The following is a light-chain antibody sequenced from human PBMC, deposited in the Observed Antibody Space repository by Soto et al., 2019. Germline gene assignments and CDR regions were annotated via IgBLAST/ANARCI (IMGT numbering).Light chain of an antibody. Sequence: QSVRNQPASVSGSPGQSITISCTGTSSDVGGYKYVSWYQQHPGKAPKLLIYDVSNRPSGVSNRFSGSKSGNTASLTISGLQAEDEADYYCSSYTSSTTYVFGTGTKVTVL. V-gene: IGLV2-14*01. J-gene: IGLJ1*01. CDR1: SSDVGGYKY. CDR3: SSYTSSTTYV. CDR2: DVS.